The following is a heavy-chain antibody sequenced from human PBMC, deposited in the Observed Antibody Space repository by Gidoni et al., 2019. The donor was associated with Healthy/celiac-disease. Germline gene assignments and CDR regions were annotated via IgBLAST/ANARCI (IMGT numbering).Heavy chain of an antibody. CDR2: IIPIFGTA. D-gene: IGHD2-2*01. J-gene: IGHJ4*02. Sequence: QVQLVQSGAEVKKPGSSVTVSCTASGGTFSSYAFSWVRQAPGQGLEWMGGIIPIFGTANYAQKFQGRVTITADESTSTAYMELSSLRSEDTAVYYCARGPPPPSSLPAATPFDYWGQGTLVTVSS. CDR3: ARGPPPPSSLPAATPFDY. CDR1: GGTFSSYA. V-gene: IGHV1-69*01.